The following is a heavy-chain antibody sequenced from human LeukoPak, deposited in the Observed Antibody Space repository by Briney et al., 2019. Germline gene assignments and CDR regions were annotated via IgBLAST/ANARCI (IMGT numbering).Heavy chain of an antibody. J-gene: IGHJ4*02. CDR3: ARRSYGAYDFDY. Sequence: SETLSLTCTVSGGSLSTYYWSWIRQPPGKGLEWIGYIYYSGSANYNPSLKSRVTISVDTSKNQFSLKLSSVTAADTAMYYCARRSYGAYDFDYWGQGTLVTVSS. CDR2: IYYSGSA. V-gene: IGHV4-59*08. CDR1: GGSLSTYY. D-gene: IGHD3-10*01.